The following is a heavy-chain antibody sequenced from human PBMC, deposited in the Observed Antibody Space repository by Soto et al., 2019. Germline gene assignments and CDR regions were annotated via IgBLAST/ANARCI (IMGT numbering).Heavy chain of an antibody. V-gene: IGHV3-30*04. J-gene: IGHJ4*02. CDR1: GVTFNTYA. CDR3: AKDRGRYCSGARCYLFDS. Sequence: QVQLVQSGGGVVQPGRSLTLSCAASGVTFNTYAMHWVRQAPGKGLEWVAIVSYDGSNKYYADSVKGRFTISRDNSKNTLNLQMNSVRAEDTAVDYCAKDRGRYCSGARCYLFDSWGQGTLVTVSS. D-gene: IGHD2-15*01. CDR2: VSYDGSNK.